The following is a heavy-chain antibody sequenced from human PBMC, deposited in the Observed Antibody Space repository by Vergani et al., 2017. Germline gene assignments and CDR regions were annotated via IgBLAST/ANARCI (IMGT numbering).Heavy chain of an antibody. CDR3: AKADPRNSGYDYLCYYHAMDV. Sequence: EVQLLESGGDLVQPGGSLRLSCAASGFTFNHYAMNWVRQAPGKGLEWVSGISGSGGSTYYAGSVKGRFTISRDSPKNTLYLQMNSLSAGDTAVYYCAKADPRNSGYDYLCYYHAMDVWGQGTTVTVSS. CDR2: ISGSGGST. J-gene: IGHJ6*02. D-gene: IGHD5-12*01. CDR1: GFTFNHYA. V-gene: IGHV3-23*01.